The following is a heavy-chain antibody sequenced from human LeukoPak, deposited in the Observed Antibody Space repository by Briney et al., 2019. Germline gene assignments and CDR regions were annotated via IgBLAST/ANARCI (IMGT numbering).Heavy chain of an antibody. Sequence: SETLSLTCTVSGDSISSYYWSWIRQPPGKGLEWIGYIYYSGSTSNNPSLQSRVTISIDTSKNQISLKLSSVTAADTAVYYCARPLDNGYSYWYFDLWGRGTLVTVSS. CDR3: ARPLDNGYSYWYFDL. V-gene: IGHV4-59*01. D-gene: IGHD3-22*01. J-gene: IGHJ2*01. CDR2: IYYSGST. CDR1: GDSISSYY.